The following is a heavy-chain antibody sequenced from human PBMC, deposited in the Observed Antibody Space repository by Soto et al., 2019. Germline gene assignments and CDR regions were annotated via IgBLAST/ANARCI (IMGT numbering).Heavy chain of an antibody. D-gene: IGHD6-19*01. CDR3: AKWPSYSSGWYSGWFDT. J-gene: IGHJ5*02. V-gene: IGHV3-23*01. CDR1: GFTFSSYA. CDR2: ISGSGGST. Sequence: EVQLLESGGGLVQPGGSLRLSCAASGFTFSSYAMSWVRQAPGKGLEWVSAISGSGGSTYYADSVKGRFTISRDNSXNXXYLQLNSRRAEDPAVYYWAKWPSYSSGWYSGWFDTWCQGTLVTVSS.